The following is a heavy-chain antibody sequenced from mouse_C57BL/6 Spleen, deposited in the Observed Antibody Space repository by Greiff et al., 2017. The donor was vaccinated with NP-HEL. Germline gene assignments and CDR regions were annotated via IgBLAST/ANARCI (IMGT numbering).Heavy chain of an antibody. D-gene: IGHD1-1*01. V-gene: IGHV5-9*01. CDR2: ISGGGGNT. Sequence: EVQVVESGGGLVKPGGSLKLSCAASGFTFSSYTMSWVRQTPEKRLEWVATISGGGGNTYYPDSVKGRSTFSRDNAKNTLYLQMSSLRSEDTALYYCARILYYYGIDYWGQGTTLTVSS. CDR1: GFTFSSYT. J-gene: IGHJ2*01. CDR3: ARILYYYGIDY.